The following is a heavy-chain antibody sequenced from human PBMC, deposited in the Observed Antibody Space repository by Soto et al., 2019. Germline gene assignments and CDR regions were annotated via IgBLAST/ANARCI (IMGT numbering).Heavy chain of an antibody. Sequence: QVQLVQSGAEVKKPGASVKVSCKASGYTFTGYYMHWVRQAPGQGLEWMGWINPNSGGTNYAQKLPGGVTMTSDTSISTAYMERSRLRSDDTAVYYCAREGYYDSSGYYLYYYGMDVWGQGTTVTVSS. CDR3: AREGYYDSSGYYLYYYGMDV. V-gene: IGHV1-2*02. J-gene: IGHJ6*02. CDR1: GYTFTGYY. CDR2: INPNSGGT. D-gene: IGHD3-22*01.